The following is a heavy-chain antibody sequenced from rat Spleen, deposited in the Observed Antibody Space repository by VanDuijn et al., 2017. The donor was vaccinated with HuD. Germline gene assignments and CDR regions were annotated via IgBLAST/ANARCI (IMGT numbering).Heavy chain of an antibody. J-gene: IGHJ2*01. Sequence: EVQLVESGGDLVQPGRSLKLSCAASGFIFNNYDMAWVRQAPTKSLEWVASISPSGGATYYRDSVKGRFTISRDNAKSTLYLQMDSLRSEDTATYYCARHPDYSNYFDYWGQGVMVTVSS. CDR2: ISPSGGAT. V-gene: IGHV5-25*01. CDR1: GFIFNNYD. CDR3: ARHPDYSNYFDY. D-gene: IGHD1-1*01.